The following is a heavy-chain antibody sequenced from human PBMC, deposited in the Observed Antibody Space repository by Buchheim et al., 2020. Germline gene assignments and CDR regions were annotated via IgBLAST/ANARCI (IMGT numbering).Heavy chain of an antibody. V-gene: IGHV1-18*01. J-gene: IGHJ4*02. CDR3: ARAPGGERGDY. CDR2: ISPSNGHV. Sequence: VQVVQSGSDVKKSGASVRVTCTTYGYKFTSYGVGWVRLAPGQGLEWMGWISPSNGHVSYLQKFRDRLILTTDFTNTAYMELRNLRSDDTAIYFCARAPGGERGDYWGQGTL. CDR1: GYKFTSYG. D-gene: IGHD3-16*01.